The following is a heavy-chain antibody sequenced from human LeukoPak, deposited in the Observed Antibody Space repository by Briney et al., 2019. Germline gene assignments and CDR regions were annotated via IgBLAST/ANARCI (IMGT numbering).Heavy chain of an antibody. CDR1: GGSITSGIYY. V-gene: IGHV4-61*02. CDR2: IYTSGST. CDR3: ARGGRGAAAGLDY. J-gene: IGHJ4*02. Sequence: PSQTLSLTCTVSGGSITSGIYYWTWIRQPAGKGLGWIGRIYTSGSTNYNPSLKSRVTISVDTSKNQFSLKLTSVTAADTAVYYCARGGRGAAAGLDYWGQGTLVTVSS. D-gene: IGHD6-13*01.